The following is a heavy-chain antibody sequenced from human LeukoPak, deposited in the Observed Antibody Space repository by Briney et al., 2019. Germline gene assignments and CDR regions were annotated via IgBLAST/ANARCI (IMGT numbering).Heavy chain of an antibody. D-gene: IGHD3-10*01. CDR3: ARGKTGSYYSRSYYMDV. V-gene: IGHV3-11*01. CDR2: ISSSGITI. J-gene: IGHJ6*03. Sequence: PGGSLRLSCAASGFIFSDYYKSWIRQAPGKGLEWVSYISSSGITIYYADSVKGRFTISRDNAKNSLYLQMNSLRAEDTAVYYCARGKTGSYYSRSYYMDVWGKGTTVTISS. CDR1: GFIFSDYY.